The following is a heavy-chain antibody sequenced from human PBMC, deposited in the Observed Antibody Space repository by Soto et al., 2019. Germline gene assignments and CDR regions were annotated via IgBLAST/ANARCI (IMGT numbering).Heavy chain of an antibody. CDR2: ISYDGNNH. CDR1: GFTFSRYA. J-gene: IGHJ4*02. D-gene: IGHD3-10*01. CDR3: ARDLSRYYYGSELDY. Sequence: QVQLVESGGGVVQPGRYLRLSCAASGFTFSRYAMHWVRQTPGKGLEWVAVISYDGNNHYYGDSVRGRFTISRDNSENTLYLEMNSLRAEDTAMYHCARDLSRYYYGSELDYWGQGTLVTVSS. V-gene: IGHV3-30-3*01.